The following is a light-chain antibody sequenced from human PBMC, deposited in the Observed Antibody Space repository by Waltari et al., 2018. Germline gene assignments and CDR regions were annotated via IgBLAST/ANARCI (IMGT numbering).Light chain of an antibody. J-gene: IGKJ3*01. CDR1: QSVSRY. CDR2: SAS. CDR3: YQHSWGYN. V-gene: IGKV3-11*01. Sequence: VILTQSPATLSLSPGERATLSCRASQSVSRYLVWYQQRPGQAPRVLIHSASSSATGILYMFIGSGSGTEFPLTISSLEPEDVVVYYCYQHSWGYNFGLGTKVD.